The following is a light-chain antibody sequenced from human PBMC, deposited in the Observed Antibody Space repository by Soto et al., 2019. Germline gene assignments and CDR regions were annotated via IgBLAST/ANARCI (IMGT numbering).Light chain of an antibody. Sequence: EIVLTQSPGTLSLSPGERATLSCRPSQSVSSIYLDWFQQKPGQAPRLLIYAASSRATGIPARFSGGASATDFTLTISRLEPEDFAVYYCRHYVNSPWTFGQGTKVEIK. J-gene: IGKJ1*01. CDR3: RHYVNSPWT. CDR2: AAS. CDR1: QSVSSIY. V-gene: IGKV3-20*01.